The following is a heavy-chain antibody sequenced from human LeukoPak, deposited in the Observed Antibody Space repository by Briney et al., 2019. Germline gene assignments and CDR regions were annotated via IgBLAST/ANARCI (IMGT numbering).Heavy chain of an antibody. Sequence: SETLSLTCAVYGGSFSGYYWSWIRQSPGEGLEGIGEINHSGSTNYNPSLKSRVTISVDTSKNQFSLKLSSVTAADTAVYYCARVEEDYYVDYWGQGTLVTVSS. J-gene: IGHJ4*02. CDR3: ARVEEDYYVDY. V-gene: IGHV4-34*01. CDR1: GGSFSGYY. CDR2: INHSGST.